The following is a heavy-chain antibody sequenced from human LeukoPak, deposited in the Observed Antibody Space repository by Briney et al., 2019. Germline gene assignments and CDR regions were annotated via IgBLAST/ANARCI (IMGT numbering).Heavy chain of an antibody. D-gene: IGHD2-21*02. J-gene: IGHJ5*02. Sequence: PGGPLRLSCAASGFTFSSYAMNWVRQAPGKGLEWVSGISGGGDRTYYADSVKGRFTISRDNSKSTLYLQMNSLRVEDTALYYCAKGDGINHYHWFDPWGQGTQVTVSS. CDR2: ISGGGDRT. V-gene: IGHV3-23*01. CDR3: AKGDGINHYHWFDP. CDR1: GFTFSSYA.